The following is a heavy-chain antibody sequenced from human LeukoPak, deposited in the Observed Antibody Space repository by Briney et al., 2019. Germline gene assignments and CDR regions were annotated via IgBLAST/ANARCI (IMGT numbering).Heavy chain of an antibody. CDR1: GGSFSGYY. CDR2: INHSGST. CDR3: ARGRDSSSWLGDY. Sequence: SETLSLTCAVYGGSFSGYYWSWIRQPPGKGLEWIGEINHSGSTNYNPSLKSRVTISVDTSKNQFSLKLSSVTAADTAVYYCARGRDSSSWLGDYWGQGTLVTVSS. D-gene: IGHD6-13*01. J-gene: IGHJ4*02. V-gene: IGHV4-34*01.